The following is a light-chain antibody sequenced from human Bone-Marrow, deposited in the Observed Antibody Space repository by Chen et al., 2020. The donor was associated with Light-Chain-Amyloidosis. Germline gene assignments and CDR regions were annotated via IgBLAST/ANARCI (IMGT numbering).Light chain of an antibody. CDR1: SSDVGGDNH. V-gene: IGLV2-14*01. Sequence: QSALTQTASVSGSPGQSITISCTGTSSDVGGDNHVSCYQQHPDKAPKLMIYEVTNRPSWVPDRFSGSKSDNTASLTISGLQTEDEADYFCSSYTITNTLVFGSGTRVTVL. CDR3: SSYTITNTLV. CDR2: EVT. J-gene: IGLJ1*01.